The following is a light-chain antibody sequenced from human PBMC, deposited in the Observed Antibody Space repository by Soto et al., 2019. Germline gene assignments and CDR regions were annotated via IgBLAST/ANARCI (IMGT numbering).Light chain of an antibody. Sequence: QSALTQPAFVSGSRGQSITISCTGTSSDAGNYNFVSWYQQHPGKAPKVIIYEDSTRPSGVSNRISGSKSGNTASLTISGLQAEDEADYYCCSYAGSSTSWVFGGGTKLTAL. V-gene: IGLV2-23*01. CDR1: SSDAGNYNF. CDR2: EDS. J-gene: IGLJ3*02. CDR3: CSYAGSSTSWV.